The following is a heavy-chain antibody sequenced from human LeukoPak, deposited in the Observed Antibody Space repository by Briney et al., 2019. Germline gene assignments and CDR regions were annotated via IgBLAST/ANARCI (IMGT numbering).Heavy chain of an antibody. D-gene: IGHD5-18*01. J-gene: IGHJ4*02. Sequence: GGSLRLSCAASGFTFNGYSMNWVRQAPGKGLEWVSYISSSGSTMVYADSVKGRFTISRDNAKNSLYLQMNSLRAEDAAVYYCARETRYSSDYWGQGTLVTVSS. V-gene: IGHV3-48*01. CDR2: ISSSGSTM. CDR1: GFTFNGYS. CDR3: ARETRYSSDY.